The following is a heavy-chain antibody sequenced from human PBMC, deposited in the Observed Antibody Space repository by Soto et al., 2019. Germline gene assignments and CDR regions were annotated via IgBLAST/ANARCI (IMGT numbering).Heavy chain of an antibody. CDR3: VKDQGIAALPAPDDY. V-gene: IGHV3-64D*08. D-gene: IGHD6-6*01. CDR1: GFTFSSYA. CDR2: ISSNGGST. J-gene: IGHJ4*02. Sequence: GGSLRLSCSASGFTFSSYAMHWVRQAPGKGLEYVSAISSNGGSTYYADSVKGRFTISRDNSKNTLYLQMSSLRAEDTAVYYCVKDQGIAALPAPDDYWGQGTLVTVSS.